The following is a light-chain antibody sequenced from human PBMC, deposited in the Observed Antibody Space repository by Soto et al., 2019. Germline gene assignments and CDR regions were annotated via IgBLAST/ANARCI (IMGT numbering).Light chain of an antibody. CDR2: GAS. CDR1: QSVRSH. CDR3: QQYNDWPRT. J-gene: IGKJ4*01. Sequence: EVVMTQSPATLSVSPRERATRSCRASQSVRSHLAWYQQKPGQAPSLLIFGASTRATGVPARFSGSESGTEFTLTINSLHSEDVALDFCQQYNDWPRTFGGGTKVEMK. V-gene: IGKV3-15*01.